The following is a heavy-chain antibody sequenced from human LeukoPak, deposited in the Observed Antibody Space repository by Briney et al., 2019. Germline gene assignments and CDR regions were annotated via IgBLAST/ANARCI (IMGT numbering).Heavy chain of an antibody. CDR2: INEDGSET. Sequence: GGSLRLSYGASGFMFNDYWMSWVRQAPGKGLEWVANINEDGSETDYVDSAKGRFSISRDNAKNSVYLQMDSLRGDDAGVYYCARRNSFWFFEYWGQGALVTVSS. V-gene: IGHV3-7*01. CDR3: ARRNSFWFFEY. J-gene: IGHJ4*02. D-gene: IGHD3-9*01. CDR1: GFMFNDYW.